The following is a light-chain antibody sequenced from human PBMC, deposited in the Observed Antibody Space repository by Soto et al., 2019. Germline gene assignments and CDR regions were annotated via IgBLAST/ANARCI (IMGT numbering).Light chain of an antibody. J-gene: IGLJ1*01. Sequence: QSALTQPPSASGTPGQRVTISFSGSRSNIGSNTVNWYQHLPGTAPKLLIYSNNQRPSAVPDRFSGSKSGTSASLAISGLQSEYEADYYCAAWDDSLNGYVFGTGTKLTVL. CDR2: SNN. CDR1: RSNIGSNT. V-gene: IGLV1-44*01. CDR3: AAWDDSLNGYV.